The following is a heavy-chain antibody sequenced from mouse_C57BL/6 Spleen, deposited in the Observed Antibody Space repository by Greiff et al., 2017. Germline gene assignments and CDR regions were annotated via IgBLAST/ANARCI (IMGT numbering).Heavy chain of an antibody. CDR1: GYAFSSSW. J-gene: IGHJ2*01. CDR3: ARSFNPYYFDY. CDR2: IYPGAGDT. V-gene: IGHV1-82*01. D-gene: IGHD6-1*01. Sequence: VQLQQSGPELVKPGASVKISCKASGYAFSSSWMNWVKQRPGKGLEWIGRIYPGAGDTNYNGKFKGKATLTADKSSSTAYMQLSSLTSEDSAVYFCARSFNPYYFDYWGQGTTLTVSS.